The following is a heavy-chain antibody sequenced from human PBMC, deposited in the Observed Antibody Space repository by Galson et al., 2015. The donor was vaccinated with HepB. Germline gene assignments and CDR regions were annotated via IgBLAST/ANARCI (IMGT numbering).Heavy chain of an antibody. J-gene: IGHJ4*02. CDR2: ISAYNGNT. V-gene: IGHV1-18*01. CDR1: GYTFTSYG. Sequence: SVKVSCKASGYTFTSYGISWVRQAPGQGLEWMGWISAYNGNTSYAQKLQGRVTMTTDTSTSTAYMELRSLRSDDTAVYYCAREEEGIYSYGTGAGIDYWGQGTLVTVSS. CDR3: AREEEGIYSYGTGAGIDY. D-gene: IGHD5-18*01.